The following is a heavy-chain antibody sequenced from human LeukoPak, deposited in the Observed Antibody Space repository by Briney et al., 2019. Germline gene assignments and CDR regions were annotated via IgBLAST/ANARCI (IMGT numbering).Heavy chain of an antibody. V-gene: IGHV3-23*01. CDR1: GFTFSSYA. CDR2: ISGSGGST. J-gene: IGHJ4*02. CDR3: AKGIYTSGWFDY. D-gene: IGHD6-19*01. Sequence: GGSLRLSCAASGFTFSSYAMIWVRQAPEKGLEWVSAISGSGGSTYYADSVKGRFTISRDNSKNTLYLQMNSLRAEDTAVYYCAKGIYTSGWFDYSGQGTLVTVSS.